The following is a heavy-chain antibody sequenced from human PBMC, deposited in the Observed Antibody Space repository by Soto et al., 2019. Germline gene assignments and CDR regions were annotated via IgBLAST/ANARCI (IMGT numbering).Heavy chain of an antibody. V-gene: IGHV1-69*01. CDR3: ARGYSGSYYCAMDV. J-gene: IGHJ6*02. CDR1: GGTFTTYA. Sequence: QVQLVQSGAEVKKPGSSVRVSCQASGGTFTTYAFNWVRQAPGQGLEWMGGSIPMYNKPNYAPNFLGRVTISADPSTSTAYMERTTLRSEDTGVYFCARGYSGSYYCAMDVWGQGNTVTVSS. D-gene: IGHD4-4*01. CDR2: SIPMYNKP.